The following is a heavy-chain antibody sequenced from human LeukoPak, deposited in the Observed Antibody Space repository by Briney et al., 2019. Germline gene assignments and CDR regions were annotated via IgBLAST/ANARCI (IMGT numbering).Heavy chain of an antibody. CDR1: GFSFSSYA. CDR3: AKDGLSGWLYYVDY. D-gene: IGHD6-19*01. Sequence: GGSLRLSCAASGFSFSSYAMSWVRQPPGKGLEWVSVISDSGGSTYYADSVKGRFTISRDNSKNTLYLQMNSLRAEDTAVYYCAKDGLSGWLYYVDYWGQGTLVTVSS. CDR2: ISDSGGST. J-gene: IGHJ4*02. V-gene: IGHV3-23*01.